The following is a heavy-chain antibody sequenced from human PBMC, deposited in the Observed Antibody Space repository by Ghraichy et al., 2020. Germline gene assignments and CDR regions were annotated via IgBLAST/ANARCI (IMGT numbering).Heavy chain of an antibody. CDR1: GGSISSGGYY. D-gene: IGHD6-19*01. V-gene: IGHV4-31*03. Sequence: SETLSLTCTVSGGSISSGGYYWSWIRQHPGKGLEWIGYIYYSGSTYYNPSLKSRVTISVDTSKNQFSLKLSSVTAADTAVYYCARDRRGDSSGWFDPWGQGTLVTVSS. CDR2: IYYSGST. CDR3: ARDRRGDSSGWFDP. J-gene: IGHJ5*02.